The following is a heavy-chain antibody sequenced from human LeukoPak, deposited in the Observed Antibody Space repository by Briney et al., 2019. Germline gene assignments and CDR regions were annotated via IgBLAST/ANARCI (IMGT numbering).Heavy chain of an antibody. J-gene: IGHJ4*02. CDR3: ARGVSYRFDY. V-gene: IGHV3-30-3*01. CDR2: ISYDGSKK. CDR1: GFTFGDYA. D-gene: IGHD1-26*01. Sequence: GGSLRLSCAASGFTFGDYAMHWVRQAPGKGLEWASAISYDGSKKYDADFVKGRFTISRDNSQNTLYLQVGSLRAEDTAIYYCARGVSYRFDYWGQGTLVTVSS.